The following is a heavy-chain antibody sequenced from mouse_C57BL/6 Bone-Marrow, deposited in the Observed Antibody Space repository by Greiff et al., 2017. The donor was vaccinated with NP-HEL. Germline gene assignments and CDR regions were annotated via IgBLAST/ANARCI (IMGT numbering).Heavy chain of an antibody. D-gene: IGHD1-1*01. V-gene: IGHV1-9*01. CDR2: ILPGSGST. J-gene: IGHJ2*01. CDR1: GYTFTGYW. Sequence: QVQLQQSGAGLMKPGASVKLSCKATGYTFTGYWIEWVKQRPGHGLEWIGEILPGSGSTNYNEKFKGKATFTADTSSNTAYMQLSSLTTEDSAIYYCARSPTTVVARGYFDYWGQGTTLTVSS. CDR3: ARSPTTVVARGYFDY.